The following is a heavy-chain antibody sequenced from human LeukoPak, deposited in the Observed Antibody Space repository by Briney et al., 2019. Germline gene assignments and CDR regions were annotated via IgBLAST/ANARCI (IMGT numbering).Heavy chain of an antibody. V-gene: IGHV3-33*01. J-gene: IGHJ4*02. Sequence: GGSLRLSCEASGFTFSSYGMHWVRQAPGKGLEWLAVIWYDGSNKYYVDSVKGRFTISRDNSKNTLYLQMDSLRAEDTAVYYCARGVGPHFDWAFDYWGRGTLVTVSS. CDR3: ARGVGPHFDWAFDY. CDR1: GFTFSSYG. D-gene: IGHD3-16*01. CDR2: IWYDGSNK.